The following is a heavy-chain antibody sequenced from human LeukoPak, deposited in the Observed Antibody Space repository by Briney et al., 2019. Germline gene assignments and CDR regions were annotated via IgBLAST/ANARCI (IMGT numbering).Heavy chain of an antibody. Sequence: GGSLRLSCAASGFTFSSYGMHWVRQAPGKGLEWVAVISYDGSNKYYADSVKGRFTISRDNSKNTLYLQMNSLRAEGTAVYYCAKRNSGSVLEGMDVWGQGTTVTVSS. D-gene: IGHD3-10*01. V-gene: IGHV3-30*18. J-gene: IGHJ6*02. CDR1: GFTFSSYG. CDR2: ISYDGSNK. CDR3: AKRNSGSVLEGMDV.